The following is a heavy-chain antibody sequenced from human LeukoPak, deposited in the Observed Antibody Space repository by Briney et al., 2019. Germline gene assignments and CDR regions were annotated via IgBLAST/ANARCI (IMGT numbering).Heavy chain of an antibody. J-gene: IGHJ4*02. V-gene: IGHV1-8*01. CDR3: ARWGRPLNYYDSSGLDY. D-gene: IGHD3-22*01. CDR1: GYTFTSYD. Sequence: ASVKVSCKASGYTFTSYDINWLRQATGQGLEWMGWMNPNSGNTGYAQKFQGRVTMTRNTSISTAYMELSSLRSEDTAVYYCARWGRPLNYYDSSGLDYWGQGTLVTVSS. CDR2: MNPNSGNT.